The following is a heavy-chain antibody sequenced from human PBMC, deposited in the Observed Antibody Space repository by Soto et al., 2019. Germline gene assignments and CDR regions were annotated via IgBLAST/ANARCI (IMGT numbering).Heavy chain of an antibody. V-gene: IGHV3-66*01. CDR1: GFTVSSNY. J-gene: IGHJ4*02. Sequence: GGYLRLSCAAYGFTVSSNYMSWVRQSPGKGLEWVSVIYSGGSTCYADSVKGRFTISRDNPKNTLYLQMNSLRAEDTAVYYCARDSVPIFGVVITGFDYRGQGTLVTVSS. CDR3: ARDSVPIFGVVITGFDY. D-gene: IGHD3-3*01. CDR2: IYSGGST.